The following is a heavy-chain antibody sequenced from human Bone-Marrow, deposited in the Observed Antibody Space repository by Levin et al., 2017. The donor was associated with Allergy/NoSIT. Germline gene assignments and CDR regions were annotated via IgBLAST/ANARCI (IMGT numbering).Heavy chain of an antibody. D-gene: IGHD3-16*01. CDR1: GFSLGTSGVA. CDR3: GHALGDFNAYYAEYFAY. V-gene: IGHV2-5*02. CDR2: IYWDDDK. J-gene: IGHJ4*02. Sequence: SGPTLVKPTQTLTLTCSFSGFSLGTSGVAVGWIRQPPGKALEWVAVIYWDDDKRYSPSLKNRLTITKDTSKNQVVLTMTNMDPVDTATYYCGHALGDFNAYYAEYFAYWGQGTLVTVSS.